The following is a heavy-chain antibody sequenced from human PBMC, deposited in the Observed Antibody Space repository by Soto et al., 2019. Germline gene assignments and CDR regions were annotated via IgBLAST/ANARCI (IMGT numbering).Heavy chain of an antibody. CDR3: ARGHYDFWSGYFATIDY. CDR2: MPNSGST. CDR1: AGSISSHS. Sequence: PSQTRSLTCTVSAGSISSHSWGWIRQPPGKGLEWMGYMPNSGSTKNNPSLKSRVTTTADAYTTHSSLKQRSVTAADSAVYYCARGHYDFWSGYFATIDYWGQGTLVTVSS. D-gene: IGHD3-3*01. V-gene: IGHV4-59*08. J-gene: IGHJ4*02.